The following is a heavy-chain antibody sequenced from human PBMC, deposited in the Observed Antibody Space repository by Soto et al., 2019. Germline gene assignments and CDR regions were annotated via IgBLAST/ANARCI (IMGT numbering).Heavy chain of an antibody. D-gene: IGHD1-26*01. Sequence: EVQLVESGGDLVQPGGSLRLSCEASGFTFSNYWMSWVRQTPGKGLEWVANIKKDGSDKYYVDSVEGRFTISRDNAKNSLFLQMDSLRADDTAVYYCARDPRDSEYAIFGNWGQGTLVTVSS. CDR2: IKKDGSDK. CDR3: ARDPRDSEYAIFGN. CDR1: GFTFSNYW. V-gene: IGHV3-7*05. J-gene: IGHJ4*02.